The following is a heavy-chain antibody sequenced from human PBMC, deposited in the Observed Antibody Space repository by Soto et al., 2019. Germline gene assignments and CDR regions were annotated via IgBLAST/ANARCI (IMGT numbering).Heavy chain of an antibody. CDR2: IYYSGST. J-gene: IGHJ6*03. CDR1: GVSISSGGYY. Sequence: SETLSLTCTVSGVSISSGGYYWIWIRQHPGKGLEWIGYIYYSGSTYYNPSLKSRVTISVDTSKNQFSLKLSSVTAADTAVYYCARTYYYYYYMDFWGKGTTVTVSS. CDR3: ARTYYYYYYMDF. V-gene: IGHV4-31*03.